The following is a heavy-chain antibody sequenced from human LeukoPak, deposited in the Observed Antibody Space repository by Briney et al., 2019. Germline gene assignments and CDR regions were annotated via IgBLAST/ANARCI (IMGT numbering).Heavy chain of an antibody. J-gene: IGHJ4*02. CDR1: GYSISSGYY. D-gene: IGHD2-2*03. CDR2: IYHSGST. Sequence: SETLSLTCTVSGYSISSGYYWGWIRQPPGKGLEWIGSIYHSGSTYYNPSLKSRVTISVDTSKNQFSLKLSSVTAADTAVYFCARDGYLAVDYWGQGTLVTVSS. CDR3: ARDGYLAVDY. V-gene: IGHV4-38-2*02.